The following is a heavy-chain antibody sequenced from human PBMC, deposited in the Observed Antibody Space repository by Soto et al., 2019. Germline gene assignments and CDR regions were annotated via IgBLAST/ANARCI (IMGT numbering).Heavy chain of an antibody. V-gene: IGHV3-48*02. D-gene: IGHD2-2*01. CDR1: GFTFSSYS. J-gene: IGHJ2*01. CDR2: ISSGSYNI. CDR3: ARGPSAAAPLSDWYFDL. Sequence: GGSLRFSCTASGFTFSSYSMNWVRQAPGKGLEWVSYISSGSYNIYYADSVKGRFTISRDNAKDSLYLQMSSLRDDDTAVYYCARGPSAAAPLSDWYFDLWGRGTLVTVS.